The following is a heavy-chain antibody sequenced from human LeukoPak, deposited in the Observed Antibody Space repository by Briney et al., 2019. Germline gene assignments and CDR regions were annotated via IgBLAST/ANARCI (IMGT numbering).Heavy chain of an antibody. CDR2: IDTSGST. Sequence: SETLSLTCTVSGGSSSSYYWSWIRQPAGKGLEWIGRIDTSGSTNYNPSLKSRVTMSVDRSKNQFSLKLSSVTAADTAVYYCARVGSLSRGRNWFDPWGQGTLVTVSS. D-gene: IGHD2-15*01. V-gene: IGHV4-4*07. CDR3: ARVGSLSRGRNWFDP. J-gene: IGHJ5*02. CDR1: GGSSSSYY.